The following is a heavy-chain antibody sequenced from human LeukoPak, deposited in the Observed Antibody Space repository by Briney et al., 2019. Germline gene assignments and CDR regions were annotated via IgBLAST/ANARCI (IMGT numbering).Heavy chain of an antibody. CDR3: ASSLDLREGAFDI. Sequence: PGGSLRLSCAASGFTVSSNYMSWVRQAPGKGLEWVSVIYSGGSTYYADSVKGRFTISRDNSKNTLYLQMNSLRAEDTAVYYCASSLDLREGAFDIWGQGTMVTVSS. CDR2: IYSGGST. D-gene: IGHD3/OR15-3a*01. CDR1: GFTVSSNY. J-gene: IGHJ3*02. V-gene: IGHV3-53*01.